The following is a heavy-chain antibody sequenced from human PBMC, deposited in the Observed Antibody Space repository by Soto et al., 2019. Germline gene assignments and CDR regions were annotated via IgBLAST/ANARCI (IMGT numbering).Heavy chain of an antibody. CDR2: IYYSGST. V-gene: IGHV4-39*01. Sequence: QLQLQESGPGLVKPSETLSLTCTVSGGSISSSSYYWGWIRQPPGKGLEWIGSIYYSGSTYYNPSLKSRVTISVDTSKNQFSLKLSSVTAADTAVYYCARLITFGGVIVIEMGNYFDYWGQGTLVTVSS. J-gene: IGHJ4*02. CDR3: ARLITFGGVIVIEMGNYFDY. D-gene: IGHD3-16*02. CDR1: GGSISSSSYY.